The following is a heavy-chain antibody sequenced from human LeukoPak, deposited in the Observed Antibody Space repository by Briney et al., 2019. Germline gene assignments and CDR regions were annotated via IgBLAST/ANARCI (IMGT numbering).Heavy chain of an antibody. J-gene: IGHJ4*02. Sequence: GSSVKVSCKASGGTFSSYAISWVRQAPGQGLEWMGRIIPILGIANYAQKFQGRVTITADKSTSTAYVELSGLRSEDTAVYYCASFTMVRGVIIKDFDYWGQGTLVTVSS. D-gene: IGHD3-10*01. V-gene: IGHV1-69*04. CDR1: GGTFSSYA. CDR3: ASFTMVRGVIIKDFDY. CDR2: IIPILGIA.